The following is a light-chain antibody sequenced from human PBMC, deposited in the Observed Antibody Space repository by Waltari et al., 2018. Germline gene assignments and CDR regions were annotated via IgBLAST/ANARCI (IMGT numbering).Light chain of an antibody. CDR1: SSDVGGYNY. CDR2: DVS. J-gene: IGLJ3*02. V-gene: IGLV2-14*03. CDR3: ASYRITNTRV. Sequence: QSALTQATSVSGSPGQPITISCTGTSSDVGGYNYVSWYQQHPGKAPKLLIYDVSNRPSGVSNRFSGSKSGSTASLTISGLQAEDEADYYCASYRITNTRVFGGGTKLTVL.